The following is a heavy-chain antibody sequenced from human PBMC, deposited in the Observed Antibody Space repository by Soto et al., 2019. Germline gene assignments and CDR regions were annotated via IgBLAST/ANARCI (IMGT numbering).Heavy chain of an antibody. D-gene: IGHD3-22*01. CDR1: GGSISSYY. Sequence: SETLSLTCTVSGGSISSYYWSWIRQPPGKGLEWIGYIYYSGSTNYNPSLKSRVTISVDTSKNQFSLKLSYVTAADTAVYYCARLDSGYYYDSSGLPYYYYGMDVWGQGTTVTVSS. J-gene: IGHJ6*02. V-gene: IGHV4-59*08. CDR2: IYYSGST. CDR3: ARLDSGYYYDSSGLPYYYYGMDV.